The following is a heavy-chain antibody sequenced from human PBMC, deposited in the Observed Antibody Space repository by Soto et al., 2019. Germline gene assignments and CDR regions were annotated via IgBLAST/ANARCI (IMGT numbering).Heavy chain of an antibody. Sequence: QVQLQQWGAGLLKPSETLSLTCAVYGGSFSGYYWSWIRQPPGKGLEWIGEINHSGSTNYNPSLKSRVTISVDTSKNQFSLKLSSVTAADTAVYYCARAVGGIGDYWGQGTLVTVSS. CDR1: GGSFSGYY. J-gene: IGHJ4*02. CDR3: ARAVGGIGDY. D-gene: IGHD2-2*01. CDR2: INHSGST. V-gene: IGHV4-34*01.